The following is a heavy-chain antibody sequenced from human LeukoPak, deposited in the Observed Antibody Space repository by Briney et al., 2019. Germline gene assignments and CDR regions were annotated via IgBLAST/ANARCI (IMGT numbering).Heavy chain of an antibody. J-gene: IGHJ3*02. V-gene: IGHV3-15*01. D-gene: IGHD3-22*01. CDR1: GFTFSNAW. Sequence: GGSLRLSCAASGFTFSNAWMSWVRQAPGKGLEWVGRIKSKTDGGTTDYAAPVKGRFTISRDDSKNTLYLQMNSLKTVDTAVYYCTTAIYYYGNSAYYYHDAFNIWGQGTLVTVSS. CDR2: IKSKTDGGTT. CDR3: TTAIYYYGNSAYYYHDAFNI.